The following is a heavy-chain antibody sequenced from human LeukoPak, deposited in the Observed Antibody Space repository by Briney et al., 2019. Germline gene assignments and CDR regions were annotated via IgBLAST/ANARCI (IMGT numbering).Heavy chain of an antibody. D-gene: IGHD5-18*01. CDR3: ARAYSYGYADP. J-gene: IGHJ5*02. Sequence: SETLSLTCNVSGDSISSYYWSWIRQTPGKGLEWIGYISYSGSTNYNPSLKSQVTISVDTSKNQFSLKVSSVTAADTAVYYCARAYSYGYADPWGQGTLVTVSS. V-gene: IGHV4-59*01. CDR2: ISYSGST. CDR1: GDSISSYY.